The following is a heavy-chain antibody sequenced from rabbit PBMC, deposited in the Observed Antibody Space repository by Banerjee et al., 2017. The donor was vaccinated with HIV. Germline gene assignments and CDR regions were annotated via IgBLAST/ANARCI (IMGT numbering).Heavy chain of an antibody. J-gene: IGHJ6*01. CDR1: GFSFSSSYY. Sequence: QSLEESGGDLVKPEGSLTLTCTASGFSFSSSYYMCWVRQAPGKGLEWIACIYAGSSSTTYYASWAKGRFTISKTSSTTVTLQMTSLTAADTATYFCARGDAGGMGYSYELWGPGTLVTVS. CDR2: IYAGSSSTT. CDR3: ARGDAGGMGYSYEL. D-gene: IGHD6-1*01. V-gene: IGHV1S40*01.